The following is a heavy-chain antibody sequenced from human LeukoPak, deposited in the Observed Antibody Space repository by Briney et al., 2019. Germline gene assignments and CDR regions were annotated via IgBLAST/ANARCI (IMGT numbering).Heavy chain of an antibody. V-gene: IGHV3-23*01. CDR1: GFTFSSYG. CDR3: AKDLSLAYWYSGSYSPFDY. Sequence: GGSLRLSYAGSGFTFSSYGMGWVRQAPGKGLEGVLAISGSGGSTYYADSVKGRFTISRDNSKNTLYLQMNSLRAEDTAVYYCAKDLSLAYWYSGSYSPFDYWGQGTLVTVSS. J-gene: IGHJ4*02. CDR2: ISGSGGST. D-gene: IGHD1-26*01.